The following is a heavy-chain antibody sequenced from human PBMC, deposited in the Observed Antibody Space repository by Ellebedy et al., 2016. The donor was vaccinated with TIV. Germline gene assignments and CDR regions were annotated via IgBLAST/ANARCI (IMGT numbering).Heavy chain of an antibody. D-gene: IGHD1-26*01. CDR1: GFTFSSYW. V-gene: IGHV3-7*04. CDR3: ARELSGSYSSY. J-gene: IGHJ4*02. CDR2: IKQDGSEK. Sequence: GGSLRLXCAASGFTFSSYWMSWVRQAPGKGLEWVANIKQDGSEKYYVDSVKGRFTISRDNAKNSLYLQMNSLRAEDTAVYYCARELSGSYSSYWGQGTLVTVSS.